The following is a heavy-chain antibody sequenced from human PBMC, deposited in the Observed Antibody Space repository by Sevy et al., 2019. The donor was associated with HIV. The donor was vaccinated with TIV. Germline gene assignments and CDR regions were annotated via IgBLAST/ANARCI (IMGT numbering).Heavy chain of an antibody. CDR2: ISSSSSTI. Sequence: GSLRLSCAASGFTFSSYSMNWVRQAPGKGLEWVSYISSSSSTIYYADSVKGRFTISRDNAKNSLYLQMNSLRDEDTAVYYCARDLGIAAAAHAEYFQHWGQGTLVTVSS. J-gene: IGHJ1*01. CDR3: ARDLGIAAAAHAEYFQH. CDR1: GFTFSSYS. D-gene: IGHD6-13*01. V-gene: IGHV3-48*02.